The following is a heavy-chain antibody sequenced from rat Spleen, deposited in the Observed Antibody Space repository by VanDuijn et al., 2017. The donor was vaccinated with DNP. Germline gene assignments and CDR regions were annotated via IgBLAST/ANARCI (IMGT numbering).Heavy chain of an antibody. V-gene: IGHV2-6*01. CDR1: GFSFTDYS. CDR2: ISVGGNT. Sequence: QVQLKESGPGMVQPSQTLSLTCTVSGFSFTDYSVHWVRQPPGEVLEWIAAISVGGNTYYNSALKSRLSISRDTSKSQVFLKMNSLQTEDTAMYFCACHYGGYAMDAWGQGTSVTVSS. J-gene: IGHJ4*01. D-gene: IGHD1-11*01. CDR3: ACHYGGYAMDA.